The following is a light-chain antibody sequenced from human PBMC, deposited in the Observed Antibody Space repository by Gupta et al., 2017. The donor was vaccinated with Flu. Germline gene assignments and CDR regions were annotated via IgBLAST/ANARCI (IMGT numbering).Light chain of an antibody. Sequence: AIQMTQSPSSLSASVGDRVTITCRASQGIRNDLGWYQQKPGKAPKLLIYAASSLQSGVPSRFSGSGSDTDFTLTISSLQPEDFATYYCRQDYNYPWTFGQGTKVEIK. CDR2: AAS. CDR3: RQDYNYPWT. J-gene: IGKJ1*01. CDR1: QGIRND. V-gene: IGKV1-6*01.